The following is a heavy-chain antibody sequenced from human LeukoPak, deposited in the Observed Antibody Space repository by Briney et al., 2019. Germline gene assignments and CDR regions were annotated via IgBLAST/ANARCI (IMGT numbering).Heavy chain of an antibody. CDR3: ARKAYSSSDYYMDV. V-gene: IGHV3-11*04. J-gene: IGHJ6*03. D-gene: IGHD6-6*01. CDR1: GFTSSDYY. Sequence: GGSLRLSCAASGFTSSDYYMSWIRQAPGKGLEWVSYISSSGSTIYYADSVKGRFTISRDNAKNSLYLQMNSLRAEDTAVYYCARKAYSSSDYYMDVWGKGTTVTVSS. CDR2: ISSSGSTI.